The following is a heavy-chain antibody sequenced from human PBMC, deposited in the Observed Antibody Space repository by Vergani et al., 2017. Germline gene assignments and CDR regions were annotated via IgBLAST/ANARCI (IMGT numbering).Heavy chain of an antibody. V-gene: IGHV3-7*01. CDR1: GFTFNNYW. Sequence: QLVESGGGLVQPGGSLRLSCAASGFTFNNYWMSWVRQAPGKGLEWVANIKVDGSEKHYVDSVKGRVTISRDNAKNSVYLQVKSLRVEDSAVYYCAGLSGSNWPHYYYYMDDWGKGTTLTVSS. CDR3: AGLSGSNWPHYYYYMDD. J-gene: IGHJ6*03. D-gene: IGHD1-26*01. CDR2: IKVDGSEK.